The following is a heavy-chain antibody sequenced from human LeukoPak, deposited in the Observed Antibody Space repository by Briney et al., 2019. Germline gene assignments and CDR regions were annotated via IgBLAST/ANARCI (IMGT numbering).Heavy chain of an antibody. CDR1: GYSISSGYY. Sequence: SETLSHTCTVSGYSISSGYYWGWIRQPPGKGLEWIGSIYHSGSTYYNPSLKSRVTISVDTSKNQFSLKLSSVTAADTAVYYCARAPSSIAARPKVYYYYYMDVWGKGTTVTVSS. J-gene: IGHJ6*03. D-gene: IGHD6-6*01. CDR2: IYHSGST. CDR3: ARAPSSIAARPKVYYYYYMDV. V-gene: IGHV4-38-2*02.